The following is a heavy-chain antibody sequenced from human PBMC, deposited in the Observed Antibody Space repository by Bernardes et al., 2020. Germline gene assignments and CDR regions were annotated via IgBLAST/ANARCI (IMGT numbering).Heavy chain of an antibody. CDR1: GYTFTTYA. D-gene: IGHD2-15*01. CDR3: AMSRGGGNSYAEYFQD. Sequence: ASVKVSCKASGYTFTTYAVHWVRQAPGQRLEWMGWINAGNRYTKYSRKFQGRVTITRDTSASTVYMELGSLRSEDTAIYYCAMSRGGGNSYAEYFQDWGQGTLVTVSS. CDR2: INAGNRYT. V-gene: IGHV1-3*01. J-gene: IGHJ1*01.